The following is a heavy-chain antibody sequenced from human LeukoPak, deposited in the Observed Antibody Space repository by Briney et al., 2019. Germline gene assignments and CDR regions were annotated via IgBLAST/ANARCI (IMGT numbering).Heavy chain of an antibody. CDR1: GFTFSNYA. Sequence: GGSLRLSCAASGFTFSNYAMSWVRQAPAGGLEWVSSLRGDGETFYADSVKGRFTLSRDDSRNTVYLQMNSLRAEDTAVYYCANAALGYCSSTSCYTVIQYFQHWGQGTLVTVSS. CDR2: LRGDGET. CDR3: ANAALGYCSSTSCYTVIQYFQH. D-gene: IGHD2-2*02. V-gene: IGHV3-23*01. J-gene: IGHJ1*01.